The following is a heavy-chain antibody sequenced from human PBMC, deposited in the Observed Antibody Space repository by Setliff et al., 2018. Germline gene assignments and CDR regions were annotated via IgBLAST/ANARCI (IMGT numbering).Heavy chain of an antibody. Sequence: GGSLRLSCAASGFSLSDHYVDWVRQAPGKGLEWASSISSSSYIYYADSVKGRFTISRDNAKNSLYLQMNSLRAEDTAVYYCASSKGIVGATRDYWGQGTLVTVSS. CDR1: GFSLSDHY. D-gene: IGHD1-26*01. J-gene: IGHJ4*02. CDR2: ISSSSYI. CDR3: ASSKGIVGATRDY. V-gene: IGHV3-21*01.